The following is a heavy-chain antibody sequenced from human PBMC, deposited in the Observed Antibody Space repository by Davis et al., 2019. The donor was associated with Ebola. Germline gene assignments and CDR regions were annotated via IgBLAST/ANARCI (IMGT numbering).Heavy chain of an antibody. Sequence: PGGSLRLSCAASGFTVSSNYMSWVRQAPGKGLERVSVIYSGGSTYYADSVKGRFTISRDNSKNTLYLQMNSLRAEDTAVYYCAKDPWEEQLAPLDYWGQGTLVTVSS. J-gene: IGHJ4*02. CDR2: IYSGGST. D-gene: IGHD6-13*01. CDR3: AKDPWEEQLAPLDY. V-gene: IGHV3-53*01. CDR1: GFTVSSNY.